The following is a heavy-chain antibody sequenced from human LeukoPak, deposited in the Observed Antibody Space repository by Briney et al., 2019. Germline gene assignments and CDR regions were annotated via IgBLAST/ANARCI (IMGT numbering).Heavy chain of an antibody. CDR2: IKQDETEK. V-gene: IGHV3-7*01. Sequence: GGSLRLSCAASGFTFSNYWMNWVRQAPGKGLEWVANIKQDETEKYYVDSVKGRFTISRDNAKNSLYLQMNSLRAEDTAVYYCARGRGGYFYTLIDYWGQGILSPSPQ. CDR3: ARGRGGYFYTLIDY. J-gene: IGHJ4*02. CDR1: GFTFSNYW. D-gene: IGHD3-22*01.